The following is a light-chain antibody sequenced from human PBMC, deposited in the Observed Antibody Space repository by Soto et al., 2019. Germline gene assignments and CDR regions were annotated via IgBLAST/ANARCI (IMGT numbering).Light chain of an antibody. CDR2: GAS. J-gene: IGKJ2*01. Sequence: EIVLTQSPGTLSLSPGERATLSCRASQSVSNNYWAWYRQKPGQAPRLLMYGASTRATAIPDRFSGSGSGTDFTLTISRLEPEDFAVYYCQQYGASPKTFGQGTKLEIK. V-gene: IGKV3-20*01. CDR3: QQYGASPKT. CDR1: QSVSNNY.